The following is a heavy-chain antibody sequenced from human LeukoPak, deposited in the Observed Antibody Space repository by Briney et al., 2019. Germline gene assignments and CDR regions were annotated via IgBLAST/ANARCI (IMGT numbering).Heavy chain of an antibody. D-gene: IGHD3-16*02. J-gene: IGHJ4*02. V-gene: IGHV3-74*01. CDR1: GFTFSTSW. CDR2: INSDGSTI. CDR3: ARAGSFRFDY. Sequence: LHGESLKISCAASGFTFSTSWVHWVRQAPGKGLVWVSRINSDGSTIDYADSVKGRFTISRDNAKNTLYLQMNSLRVEDTATYYCARAGSFRFDYWGQGTLVTVSS.